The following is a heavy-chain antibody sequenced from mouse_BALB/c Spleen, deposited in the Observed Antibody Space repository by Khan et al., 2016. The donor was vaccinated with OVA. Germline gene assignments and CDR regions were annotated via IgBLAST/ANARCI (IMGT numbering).Heavy chain of an antibody. Sequence: VQLQQSGAELVKPGASVRLSCTASGFNIKDTYIHWVKQRPEQGLEWIGRIAPANGDTKYDPKFQDKATITSDTSSNTSYLQLRSLTSEDTAVYYCAHPSYEPRFFEVGGAGTTVTVSS. V-gene: IGHV14-3*02. CDR1: GFNIKDTY. CDR3: AHPSYEPRFFEV. D-gene: IGHD2-3*01. J-gene: IGHJ1*01. CDR2: IAPANGDT.